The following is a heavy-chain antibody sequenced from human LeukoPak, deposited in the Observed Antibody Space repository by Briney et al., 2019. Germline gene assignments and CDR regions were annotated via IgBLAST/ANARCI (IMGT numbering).Heavy chain of an antibody. D-gene: IGHD3-10*01. J-gene: IGHJ4*02. Sequence: GGSLRLSCAASGFTFDDYGMSWVRQAPGKGLEWVSGINWNGGSTGYADSVKGRFTISRDNAKNSLYLQMNSLRAEDTALYYCARVGHVYYGSGSHFDYWGQGTLVTVSS. CDR2: INWNGGST. CDR3: ARVGHVYYGSGSHFDY. CDR1: GFTFDDYG. V-gene: IGHV3-20*04.